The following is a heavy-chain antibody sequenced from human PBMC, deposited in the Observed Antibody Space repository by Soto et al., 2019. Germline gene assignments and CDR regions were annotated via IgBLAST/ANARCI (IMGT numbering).Heavy chain of an antibody. CDR1: GQSFSGHS. CDR2: INESGST. V-gene: IGHV4-34*01. Sequence: QVQLQQWGAGLVKPSETLSLSCAVYGQSFSGHSWAWIRQPPGKGLEWIGEINESGSTDYNPSLKSRVTISTDTTKNQFSLKLSSVSAAETAAYFCARGSGIVALPGELEDVKYDYWGQGTLVNVSS. CDR3: ARGSGIVALPGELEDVKYDY. D-gene: IGHD1-1*01. J-gene: IGHJ4*02.